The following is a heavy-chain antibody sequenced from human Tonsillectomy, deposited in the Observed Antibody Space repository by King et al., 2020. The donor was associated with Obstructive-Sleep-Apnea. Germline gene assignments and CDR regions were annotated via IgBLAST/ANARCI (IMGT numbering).Heavy chain of an antibody. Sequence: VQLVESGGGLVQPGGSLRLSCAASGFTFSSYSMNWVRQAPGEGLEWVSCITSSSSTIYYADSVKGRFTISRDNTKNSLYLQMNSLRAEDTAVYYCARTMGGSYRFDYWGRGTLVTVSS. J-gene: IGHJ4*02. CDR2: ITSSSSTI. V-gene: IGHV3-48*04. D-gene: IGHD3-16*02. CDR1: GFTFSSYS. CDR3: ARTMGGSYRFDY.